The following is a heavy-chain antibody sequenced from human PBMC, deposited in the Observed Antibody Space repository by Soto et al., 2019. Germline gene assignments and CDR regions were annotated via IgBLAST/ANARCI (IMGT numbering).Heavy chain of an antibody. V-gene: IGHV1-69*02. CDR1: GGTFSSYT. Sequence: ASVKVSCKASGGTFSSYTISWVRQAPGQGLEWMGRIIPILGIANYAQKFQGRVTITADKSTSTAYMELSSLRSEDTAVYYCARFGDTMVRGVTVNYYYYYMDVWGKGTTVTVSS. CDR2: IIPILGIA. J-gene: IGHJ6*03. D-gene: IGHD3-10*01. CDR3: ARFGDTMVRGVTVNYYYYYMDV.